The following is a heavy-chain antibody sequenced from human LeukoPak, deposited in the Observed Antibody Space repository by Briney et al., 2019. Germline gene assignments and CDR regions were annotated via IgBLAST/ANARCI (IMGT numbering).Heavy chain of an antibody. CDR2: INHSGST. CDR3: ARRGLGSGWSWRWFDP. Sequence: PSETLSLTCAVYGGSFSGYYWSWIRQPPRKGLEWIGEINHSGSTNYNPSLKSRVTISVDTSKNQFSLKLSSVTAADTAVYYCARRGLGSGWSWRWFDPWGQGTLVTVSS. CDR1: GGSFSGYY. D-gene: IGHD6-19*01. V-gene: IGHV4-34*01. J-gene: IGHJ5*02.